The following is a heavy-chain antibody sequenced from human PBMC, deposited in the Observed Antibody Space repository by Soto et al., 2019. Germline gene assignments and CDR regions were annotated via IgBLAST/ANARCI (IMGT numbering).Heavy chain of an antibody. CDR3: ARQGSAVAGPAGYYYYGMDV. J-gene: IGHJ6*02. V-gene: IGHV5-51*01. CDR1: GYSFTSYW. D-gene: IGHD6-19*01. Sequence: LGESLKISCKGSGYSFTSYWIGWVRQMPGKGLEWMGIIYLGESDTRYSPSFQGQVTISADKSISTAYLQWSSLKASDTAMYYCARQGSAVAGPAGYYYYGMDVSGQGTTVTVSS. CDR2: IYLGESDT.